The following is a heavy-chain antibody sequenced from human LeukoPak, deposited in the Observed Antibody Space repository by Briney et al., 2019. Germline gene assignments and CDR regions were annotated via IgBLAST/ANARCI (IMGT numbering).Heavy chain of an antibody. CDR3: ARDGMAVAVGYFDL. J-gene: IGHJ2*01. CDR2: TYYRSNWYN. Sequence: SQTLSLTCAISGDSFSSNSATWNWIRQSPSRGLEWLGRTYYRSNWYNDYAASGKTRITINPNTSQTPLSLQLNSVSPEDTAVYYCARDGMAVAVGYFDLWGRGTLVTVSS. CDR1: GDSFSSNSAT. V-gene: IGHV6-1*01. D-gene: IGHD6-19*01.